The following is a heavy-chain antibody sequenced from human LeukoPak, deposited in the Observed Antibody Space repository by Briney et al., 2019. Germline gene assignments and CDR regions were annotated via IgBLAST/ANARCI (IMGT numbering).Heavy chain of an antibody. CDR2: ISYDGSNK. Sequence: GGSLRLSCAASGFTFSSYAMHWVRQAPGKGLEWVAVISYDGSNKYYADSVKGRFTISRDNSKNTLYLQMNSLRAEDTAVYYCARERTKVGATRFDYWGQGTLVTVSS. CDR1: GFTFSSYA. CDR3: ARERTKVGATRFDY. V-gene: IGHV3-30-3*01. D-gene: IGHD1-26*01. J-gene: IGHJ4*02.